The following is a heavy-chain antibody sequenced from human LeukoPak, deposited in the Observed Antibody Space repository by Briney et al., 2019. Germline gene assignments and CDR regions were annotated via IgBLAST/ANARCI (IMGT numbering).Heavy chain of an antibody. J-gene: IGHJ4*02. CDR2: IIPIFGTA. Sequence: SVKVSCKASGGTFSGYAISWVRQAPGQGLEWMGGIIPIFGTANYAQKFQGRVTITADESTSTAYMELSSLRSEDTAVYYCAITGGGYCSSTSCYTFDYWGQGTLVTVSS. CDR3: AITGGGYCSSTSCYTFDY. V-gene: IGHV1-69*13. D-gene: IGHD2-2*02. CDR1: GGTFSGYA.